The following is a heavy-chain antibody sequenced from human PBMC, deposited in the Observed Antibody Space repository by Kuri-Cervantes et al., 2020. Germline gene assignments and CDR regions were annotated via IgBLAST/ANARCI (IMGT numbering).Heavy chain of an antibody. CDR3: AREGLGLTGTTCFDY. D-gene: IGHD1-14*01. J-gene: IGHJ4*02. Sequence: SETLSLTCTVSGGSIGRFYWSWIRQPAGKALEWIGRIYTSGNTNYNPSLKSRVTMSVDNSRNQFSLELRSVTAADTAVYYCAREGLGLTGTTCFDYWGQGTLVTVSS. CDR1: GGSIGRFY. CDR2: IYTSGNT. V-gene: IGHV4-4*07.